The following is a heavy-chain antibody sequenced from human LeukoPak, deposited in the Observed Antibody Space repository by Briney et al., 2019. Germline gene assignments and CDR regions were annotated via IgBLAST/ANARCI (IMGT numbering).Heavy chain of an antibody. Sequence: GASVKVSCKASGYTFTSYGISWVRQAPGQGLEWMGWISAYNGNTNYAQKFQGRATMTRNTSISTAYMELSSLRSEDTAVYYCARGRFPRIHNHGYNAYWGQGTLVTVSS. CDR3: ARGRFPRIHNHGYNAY. D-gene: IGHD5-24*01. CDR2: ISAYNGNT. V-gene: IGHV1-18*01. J-gene: IGHJ4*02. CDR1: GYTFTSYG.